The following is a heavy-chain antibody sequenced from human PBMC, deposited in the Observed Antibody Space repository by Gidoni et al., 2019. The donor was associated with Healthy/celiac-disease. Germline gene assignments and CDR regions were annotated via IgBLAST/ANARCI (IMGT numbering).Heavy chain of an antibody. CDR3: ARDYCGGDCYLY. CDR2: IYSGGST. CDR1: GFTVSSNY. V-gene: IGHV3-53*01. Sequence: EVQLVESGGCLIQPGGSLRLSCSASGFTVSSNYMSWARQAPGKGLEWVSVIYSGGSTYYADSVKGRLTISRDNSKNTLYLQMNSLRAEDTAVYYCARDYCGGDCYLYWGQGTLVTVSS. J-gene: IGHJ4*02. D-gene: IGHD2-21*02.